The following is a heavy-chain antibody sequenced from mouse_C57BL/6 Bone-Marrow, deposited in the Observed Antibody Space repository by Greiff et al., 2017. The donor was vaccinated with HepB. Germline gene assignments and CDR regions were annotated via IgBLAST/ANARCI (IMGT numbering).Heavy chain of an antibody. J-gene: IGHJ4*01. CDR3: ASRWLLRERYYYAMDY. V-gene: IGHV1-72*01. CDR1: GYTFTSYW. D-gene: IGHD2-3*01. Sequence: QVQLQQPGAELVKPGASVKLSCKASGYTFTSYWMHWVKQRPGRGLEWIGRIDPNSGGTKYNEKFKSKATLTVDKPFSTAYMQLSSLTSEDSAVYYCASRWLLRERYYYAMDYWGQGTSVTVSS. CDR2: IDPNSGGT.